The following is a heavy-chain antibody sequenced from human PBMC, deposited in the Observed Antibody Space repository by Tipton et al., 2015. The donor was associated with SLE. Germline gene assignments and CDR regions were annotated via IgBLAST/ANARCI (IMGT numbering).Heavy chain of an antibody. CDR3: ARLSLAGSFYYYYYIDV. CDR2: ISSDGNTV. V-gene: IGHV3-48*03. D-gene: IGHD6-19*01. J-gene: IGHJ6*03. Sequence: PRLSCAASVFMFSDYEMNWVRQAPGKGLEWVSSISSDGNTVYYADSVKGRFTISRDNAQNSLFLQMNSLRAEDTALYFCARLSLAGSFYYYYYIDVWGKGTTVTVSS. CDR1: VFMFSDYE.